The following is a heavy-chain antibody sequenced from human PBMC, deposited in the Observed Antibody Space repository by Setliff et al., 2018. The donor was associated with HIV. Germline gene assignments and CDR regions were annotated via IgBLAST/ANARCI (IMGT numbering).Heavy chain of an antibody. Sequence: SETLSLTCTVSGGSISSPGYYWSWIRQHPGKGLEWIGYFYYTGSDYYNPSLKSRVTISVDTSKNQFSLKLRSVTAADTSVFYCAREIVRVALDIWGPGTAVTVSS. CDR2: FYYTGSD. V-gene: IGHV4-31*03. J-gene: IGHJ3*02. CDR1: GGSISSPGYY. CDR3: AREIVRVALDI. D-gene: IGHD3-16*02.